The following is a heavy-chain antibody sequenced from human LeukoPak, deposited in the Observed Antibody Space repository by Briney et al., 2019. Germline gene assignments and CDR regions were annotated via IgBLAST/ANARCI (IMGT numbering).Heavy chain of an antibody. V-gene: IGHV4-4*02. CDR1: GDSINSLDL. Sequence: SGTLSLTCTVSGDSINSLDLWSWVRQPPGKGLEWIGEMYLSGTTHSNPSVKSRVTISIDKSKNQFFLNLSSVTAADTAVYYCAGLVGRYSSGLYYYYFDYWGQGTLVTVSS. D-gene: IGHD3-22*01. CDR3: AGLVGRYSSGLYYYYFDY. J-gene: IGHJ4*02. CDR2: MYLSGTT.